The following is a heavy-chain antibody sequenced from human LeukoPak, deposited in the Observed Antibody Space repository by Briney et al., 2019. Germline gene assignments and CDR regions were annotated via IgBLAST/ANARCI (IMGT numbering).Heavy chain of an antibody. CDR1: GFTFTTYW. V-gene: IGHV3-74*01. Sequence: GGSLRLSCAASGFTFTTYWMHWVRQVPGKGLVWVARIKGDGSSTRHADSMKGRFTISRDNAKKSLYLQMNSLRAEDTAVYYCVRGGYNWPFDYWGQGTLVTVSS. J-gene: IGHJ4*02. CDR3: VRGGYNWPFDY. CDR2: IKGDGSST. D-gene: IGHD5-24*01.